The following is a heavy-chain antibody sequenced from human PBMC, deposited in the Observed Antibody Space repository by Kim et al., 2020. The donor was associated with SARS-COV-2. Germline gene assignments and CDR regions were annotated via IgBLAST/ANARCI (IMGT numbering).Heavy chain of an antibody. CDR2: IYSGGST. V-gene: IGHV3-66*01. J-gene: IGHJ2*01. CDR1: GFTVSSNY. CDR3: ARDRHSQGVAAAGTPYWYFDL. Sequence: GGSLRLSCAASGFTVSSNYMSWVRQAPGKGLEWVSVIYSGGSTYYADSVKGRFTISRDNSKNTLYLQMNSLRAEDTAVYYCARDRHSQGVAAAGTPYWYFDLWGRGTLVTVSS. D-gene: IGHD6-13*01.